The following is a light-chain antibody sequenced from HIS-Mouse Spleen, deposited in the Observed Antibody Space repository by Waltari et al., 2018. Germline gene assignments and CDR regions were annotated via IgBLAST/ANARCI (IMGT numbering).Light chain of an antibody. CDR2: EDS. Sequence: SYELTQPPSVSVSPGQTARITCSGDALPKKYAYWYQQKSGQALVLVIYEDSKRPSGFPERFSGSSSGTMATLTISGAQVEDEADYYCYSTDSSGNHRVFGGGTKLTVL. CDR3: YSTDSSGNHRV. CDR1: ALPKKY. V-gene: IGLV3-10*01. J-gene: IGLJ2*01.